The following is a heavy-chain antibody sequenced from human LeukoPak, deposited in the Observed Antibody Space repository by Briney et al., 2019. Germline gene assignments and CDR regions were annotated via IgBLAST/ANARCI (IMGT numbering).Heavy chain of an antibody. CDR3: ARVAPSTTFGVVTHRIFDY. CDR2: IYYSGST. J-gene: IGHJ4*02. CDR1: GGSFSGYY. Sequence: PSETLSLTCAVYGGSFSGYYWSWIRQPPGKGLDWIGRIYYSGSTYYSPSLKSRVTISVDTSKNQFSLSLTSVTAADTAMYYCARVAPSTTFGVVTHRIFDYWGQGTLVTVSS. V-gene: IGHV4-34*01. D-gene: IGHD3-3*01.